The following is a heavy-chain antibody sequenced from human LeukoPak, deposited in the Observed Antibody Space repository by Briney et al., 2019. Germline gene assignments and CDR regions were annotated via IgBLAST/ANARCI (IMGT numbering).Heavy chain of an antibody. Sequence: GGSLRLSCAASGFTLNSYEMNWVRQAPGKGLEWVSYISSSGNTIYYADSVKGRFTISRDNAKNSLYLQMNSLRAEDTAVYYCARDRALFDPWGQGTLVTVSS. J-gene: IGHJ5*02. CDR2: ISSSGNTI. D-gene: IGHD3-10*01. V-gene: IGHV3-48*03. CDR3: ARDRALFDP. CDR1: GFTLNSYE.